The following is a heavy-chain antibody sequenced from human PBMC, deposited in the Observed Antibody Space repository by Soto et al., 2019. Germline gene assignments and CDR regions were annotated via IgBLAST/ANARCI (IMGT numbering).Heavy chain of an antibody. D-gene: IGHD3-16*01. CDR1: GGSLTSPGYS. Sequence: QLLLEESGSGLVRPSQTLSLTCGVSGGSLTSPGYSWTWIRQTPGQGLEWIGLIYHTGNAYYNPSLKSRVTISMDTSKNRFSLNLTSVIAADTAIYYCARNWNYVGMNGFDPWGQGTLVTVSS. CDR2: IYHTGNA. V-gene: IGHV4-30-2*01. CDR3: ARNWNYVGMNGFDP. J-gene: IGHJ5*02.